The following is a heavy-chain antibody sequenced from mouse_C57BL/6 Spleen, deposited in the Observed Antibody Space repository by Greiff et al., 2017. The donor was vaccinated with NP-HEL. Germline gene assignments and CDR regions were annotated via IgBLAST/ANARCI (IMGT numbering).Heavy chain of an antibody. CDR1: GYTFTSYC. J-gene: IGHJ2*01. CDR3: ARAIYYGSSDVDY. V-gene: IGHV1-72*01. D-gene: IGHD1-1*01. CDR2: IDPNSGGT. Sequence: QVQLQQPGAELVQPGASVKMSCKASGYTFTSYCMHWVKQRPGRGLEWIGRIDPNSGGTKYTEKFKSKATLTVDKPSSTAYMPLSSLTSEDAAVDYYARAIYYGSSDVDYWGQGTTLTVSS.